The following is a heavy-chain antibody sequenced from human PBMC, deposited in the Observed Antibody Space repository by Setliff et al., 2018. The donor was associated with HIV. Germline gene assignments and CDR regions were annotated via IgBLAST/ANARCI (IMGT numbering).Heavy chain of an antibody. CDR3: ARLYCSDGTCSSRPAIRWFDP. CDR1: GASISNSRHY. V-gene: IGHV4-39*01. J-gene: IGHJ5*02. CDR2: VDYSEST. Sequence: PSETLSLTCTVSGASISNSRHYWGWIGQSPGKGLEWLGNVDYSESTYYNPSLKSRVTVFVATSKNQFSLKMTSVTAADTAMYYCARLYCSDGTCSSRPAIRWFDPWGRGTLVTVSS. D-gene: IGHD2-15*01.